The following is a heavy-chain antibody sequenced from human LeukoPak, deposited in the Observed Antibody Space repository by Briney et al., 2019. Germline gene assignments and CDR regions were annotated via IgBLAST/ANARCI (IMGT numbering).Heavy chain of an antibody. D-gene: IGHD5-12*01. CDR3: ARVPAPRGYSGYARGYYFDY. Sequence: GASVKVSCKASGGSFNTYPIGWVRQAPGQGLEWMGGIIPIFGTANYAQKFQGRVTITADESTSTAYMELSSLRSEDTAVYYCARVPAPRGYSGYARGYYFDYWGQGTLVTVSS. J-gene: IGHJ4*02. CDR1: GGSFNTYP. V-gene: IGHV1-69*13. CDR2: IIPIFGTA.